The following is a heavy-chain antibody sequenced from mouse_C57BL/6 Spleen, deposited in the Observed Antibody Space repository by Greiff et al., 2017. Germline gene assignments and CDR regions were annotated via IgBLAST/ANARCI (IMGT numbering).Heavy chain of an antibody. CDR2: ILPSIGRT. V-gene: IGHV15-2*01. CDR1: DSEVFPIAY. J-gene: IGHJ4*01. CDR3: ARQGEPRQGNYAMDY. D-gene: IGHD2-12*01. Sequence: QVQLQQSGSELRSPGSSVKLSCKDFDSEVFPIAYMSWVRQKPGHGFEWIGGILPSIGRTIYGEKFEDKATLDADTLSNTAYLELNSLTSEDSAIYYCARQGEPRQGNYAMDYWGQGTSVTVSS.